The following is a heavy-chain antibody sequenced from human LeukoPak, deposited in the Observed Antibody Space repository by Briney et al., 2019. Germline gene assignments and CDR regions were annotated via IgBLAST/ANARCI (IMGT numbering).Heavy chain of an antibody. CDR1: GFTFSAYV. Sequence: GGSLRLSCAASGFTFSAYVMHWVRQALGKGLECVAVISNDGNEKYYAGSVKGRFSISRDNSKNTLYLQMSSLRTEDTAVYYCARDGGYTGGWTYGAGDYWGQGTLVTVSS. J-gene: IGHJ4*01. CDR2: ISNDGNEK. D-gene: IGHD2-8*02. CDR3: ARDGGYTGGWTYGAGDY. V-gene: IGHV3-30*04.